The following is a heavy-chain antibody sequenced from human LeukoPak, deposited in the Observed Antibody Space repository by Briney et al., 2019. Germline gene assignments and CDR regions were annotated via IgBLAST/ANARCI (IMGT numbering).Heavy chain of an antibody. CDR3: AREEPGDLGQAFHY. CDR1: GFTFRTYA. D-gene: IGHD7-27*01. V-gene: IGHV3-21*01. J-gene: IGHJ4*02. CDR2: MGGSGTSI. Sequence: GGSLRLACETSGFTFRTYAMNWVRQAPGKGLEWVSSMGGSGTSIYYADSVKGRFTISRDNAKNSLYLQMNSLRVDDTAVYYCAREEPGDLGQAFHYWGQGTLVTVSS.